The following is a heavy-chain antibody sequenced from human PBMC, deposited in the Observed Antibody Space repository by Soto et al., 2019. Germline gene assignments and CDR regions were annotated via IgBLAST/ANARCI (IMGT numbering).Heavy chain of an antibody. J-gene: IGHJ4*02. V-gene: IGHV1-3*01. CDR3: ARDSGVRGPSGDLDY. Sequence: QVQLVQSGAEVKEPGASVKVSCRASGYTFMSHVMHWVRQAPGQRLEWMGWVTGGNGDTKYSQKFQGRVTITRDTSATTAYRELSRLTSEDKAVYYCARDSGVRGPSGDLDYWGQGTLVTVSS. CDR1: GYTFMSHV. CDR2: VTGGNGDT. D-gene: IGHD2-21*02.